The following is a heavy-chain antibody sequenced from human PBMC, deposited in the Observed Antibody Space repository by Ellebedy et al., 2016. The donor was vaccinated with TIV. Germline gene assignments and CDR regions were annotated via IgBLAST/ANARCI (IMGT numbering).Heavy chain of an antibody. Sequence: SETLSLTXTVSGGSVNNYFWSWIRQPPGKGLEWIGYIYYSGNTNYNSSLKSRVTISADTSKNQFSLKLSSVTAADTAVYYCARDLDGGGWLDPWGQGILVTVSS. J-gene: IGHJ5*02. V-gene: IGHV4-59*02. D-gene: IGHD3-16*01. CDR2: IYYSGNT. CDR3: ARDLDGGGWLDP. CDR1: GGSVNNYF.